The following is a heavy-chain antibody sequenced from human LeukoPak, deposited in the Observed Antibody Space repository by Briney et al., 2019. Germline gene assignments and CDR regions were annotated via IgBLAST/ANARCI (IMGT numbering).Heavy chain of an antibody. CDR3: ARESDIVVVPAANWFDP. V-gene: IGHV1-2*02. Sequence: WASVKVSCKASGYTFTDYYMHWVRQAPGQGLEWMGWINPNSGGTNYAQKFQGRVTMTRDTSISTAYMEVSRLRSDDTAVYYCARESDIVVVPAANWFDPWGQGTLVTVSS. J-gene: IGHJ5*02. CDR1: GYTFTDYY. D-gene: IGHD2-2*01. CDR2: INPNSGGT.